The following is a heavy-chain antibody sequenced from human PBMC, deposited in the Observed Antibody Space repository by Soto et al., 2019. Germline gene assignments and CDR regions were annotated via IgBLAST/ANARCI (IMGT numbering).Heavy chain of an antibody. J-gene: IGHJ5*02. CDR3: ARMATSGTLNWSDP. V-gene: IGHV1-8*01. Sequence: ASVKVSCKASGYTFGNNDISWVRQATGQGLEWMGWMNPNSGNTGYAQKFQGRVSMTRNTSITTAYLELSSLRSDDTAIYYCARMATSGTLNWSDPWGQGTLVTVSS. CDR2: MNPNSGNT. CDR1: GYTFGNND.